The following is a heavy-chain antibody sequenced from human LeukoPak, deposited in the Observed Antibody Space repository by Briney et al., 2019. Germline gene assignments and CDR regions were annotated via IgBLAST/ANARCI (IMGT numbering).Heavy chain of an antibody. CDR1: GGSISSSNW. D-gene: IGHD6-13*01. V-gene: IGHV4-4*02. Sequence: PSETLSLTCAVSGGSISSSNWWSWVRQPPGKGLEWIGEIYHSGNTNYNPSLKSRVTISVDKSKNQFSLKLSSVTAADTAVYYCAGDGIAAAGSFDYWGQGTLVTVSS. CDR3: AGDGIAAAGSFDY. J-gene: IGHJ4*02. CDR2: IYHSGNT.